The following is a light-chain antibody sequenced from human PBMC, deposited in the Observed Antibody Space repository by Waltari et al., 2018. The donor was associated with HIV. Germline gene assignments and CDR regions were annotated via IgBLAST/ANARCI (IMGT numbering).Light chain of an antibody. CDR2: EDT. J-gene: IGLJ1*01. Sequence: QSALTQPASVSASPGQSITISCTGSSDDVGGYTYVSWYQQFPGKAPKLLLSEDTYRASGISLRFSGSKSANTASLTISGLRPEDEADYFCASFSSTSTYVFGTGTKVTVL. CDR3: ASFSSTSTYV. V-gene: IGLV2-14*01. CDR1: SDDVGGYTY.